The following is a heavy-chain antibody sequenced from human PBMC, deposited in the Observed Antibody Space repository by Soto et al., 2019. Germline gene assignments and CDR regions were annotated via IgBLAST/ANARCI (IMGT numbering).Heavy chain of an antibody. CDR3: ARDELDYYDSSGYYGPYYYYGMDV. V-gene: IGHV1-69*06. CDR1: GGTFSSYA. CDR2: IIPIFGTA. J-gene: IGHJ6*02. D-gene: IGHD3-22*01. Sequence: SVKVSCKASGGTFSSYAISWVRQAPGQGLEWMGGIIPIFGTANYARKFQGRVTITADKSTSTAYMELSSLRSEDTAVYYCARDELDYYDSSGYYGPYYYYGMDVWGQGTTVTVSS.